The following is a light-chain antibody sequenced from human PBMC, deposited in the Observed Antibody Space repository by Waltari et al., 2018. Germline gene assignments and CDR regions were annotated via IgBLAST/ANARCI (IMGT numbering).Light chain of an antibody. CDR3: QQRTDWPPHP. J-gene: IGKJ5*01. CDR2: DAS. V-gene: IGKV3-11*01. CDR1: HNFNNS. Sequence: EIVLTQSPAILSLSPGDRATRSCRASHNFNNSLAWYQLKPAQAPSLVIYDASNRATGIPARFSGSGSGTAFTLTISSLEPEDSAVYYCQQRTDWPPHPFGQGTRLEIK.